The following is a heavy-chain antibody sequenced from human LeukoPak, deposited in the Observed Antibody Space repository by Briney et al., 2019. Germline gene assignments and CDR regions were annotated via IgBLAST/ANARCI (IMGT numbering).Heavy chain of an antibody. D-gene: IGHD3-22*01. CDR2: IYWDDDK. CDR1: GFSLTTSAVG. CDR3: AHRRGYYYDSTGYSPFDP. J-gene: IGHJ5*02. Sequence: KESGPTLVKPTQTLTLTCTFSGFSLTTSAVGVVWIRQPPGKALEWLALIYWDDDKRYSPSLKSRLTITKDTSKNQVVLTMTNMDPVDTATYYCAHRRGYYYDSTGYSPFDPWGQGALVTVSS. V-gene: IGHV2-5*02.